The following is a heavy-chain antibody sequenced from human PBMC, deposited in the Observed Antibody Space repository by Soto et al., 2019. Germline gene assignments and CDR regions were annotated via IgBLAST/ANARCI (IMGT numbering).Heavy chain of an antibody. CDR3: TTGGVTRSGYYSSYYYYYGMDV. J-gene: IGHJ6*02. D-gene: IGHD3-3*01. CDR2: IKSRNDGGTT. Sequence: PGGSLRLSCAASGFTFSKAWMGWVRQAPGQGLEWVGRIKSRNDGGTTDYAAPVQGRFTISRDDSKNTLYLQMDSLNTEDTAVYYCTTGGVTRSGYYSSYYYYYGMDVWGQGTTVTVSS. CDR1: GFTFSKAW. V-gene: IGHV3-15*01.